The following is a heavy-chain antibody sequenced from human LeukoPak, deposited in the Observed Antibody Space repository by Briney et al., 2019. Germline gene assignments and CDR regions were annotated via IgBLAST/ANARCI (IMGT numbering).Heavy chain of an antibody. V-gene: IGHV4-39*01. CDR2: IYYSGST. J-gene: IGHJ4*02. D-gene: IGHD6-19*01. CDR1: GGSISSSNYY. Sequence: SETLSLTCTVSGGSISSSNYYWGWIRQPPGKGLEWIGSIYYSGSTYYNPSLKSRVTISVDTSKNQFSLKLSSVTAADTAVFYCATSGWYLLPGIYWGQGTLVTVSS. CDR3: ATSGWYLLPGIY.